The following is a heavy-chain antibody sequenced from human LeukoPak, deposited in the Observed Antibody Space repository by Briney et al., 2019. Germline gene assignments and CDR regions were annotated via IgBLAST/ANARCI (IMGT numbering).Heavy chain of an antibody. CDR3: ARGGWQRLLHYYTMDV. V-gene: IGHV1-8*01. Sequence: ASVKVSCKASGYNFSTYDIHRVRQATGQGLEWMGWMNPTSDNAVYAQRFQGRLTMTANNSITTAYMELRSLRSEDTAVYYCARGGWQRLLHYYTMDVWGEGTTVTISS. J-gene: IGHJ6*03. D-gene: IGHD5-12*01. CDR2: MNPTSDNA. CDR1: GYNFSTYD.